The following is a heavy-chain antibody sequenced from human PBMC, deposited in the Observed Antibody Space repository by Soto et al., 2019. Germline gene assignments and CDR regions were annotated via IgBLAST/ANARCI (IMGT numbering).Heavy chain of an antibody. J-gene: IGHJ6*02. CDR1: GFTFSSYA. CDR3: ANSPYYYDSSGYYLLPTDYYYYGTDV. V-gene: IGHV3-23*01. D-gene: IGHD3-22*01. Sequence: LRLSCAASGFTFSSYAMSWVRQAPGKGLEWVSAISGSGGSTYYADSAKGRFTISRDNSKNTLYLQMNSLRAEDTAVYYCANSPYYYDSSGYYLLPTDYYYYGTDVWGQGTTVTVSS. CDR2: ISGSGGST.